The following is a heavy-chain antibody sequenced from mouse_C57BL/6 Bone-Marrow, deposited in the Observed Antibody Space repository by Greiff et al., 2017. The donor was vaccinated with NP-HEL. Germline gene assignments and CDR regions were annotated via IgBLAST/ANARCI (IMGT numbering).Heavy chain of an antibody. J-gene: IGHJ4*01. CDR3: AREGITTDYYAMDY. D-gene: IGHD2-4*01. V-gene: IGHV1-52*01. CDR1: GYTFTSYW. Sequence: QVQLKQPGAELVRPGSSVKLSCKASGYTFTSYWMHWVKQRPIQGLEWIGNIDPSDSETHYNQKFKDKATLTVDKSSSTAYMQLSSLTSEDSAVYYCAREGITTDYYAMDYWGQGTSVTVSS. CDR2: IDPSDSET.